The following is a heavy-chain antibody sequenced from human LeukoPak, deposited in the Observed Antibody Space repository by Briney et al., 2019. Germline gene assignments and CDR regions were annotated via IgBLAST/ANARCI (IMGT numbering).Heavy chain of an antibody. J-gene: IGHJ6*03. CDR3: ARHNYEGPYYYYMDV. D-gene: IGHD4-11*01. Sequence: GGSLRLSCAASGFTFSSYEMNWVRQAPGKGLEWVSYISSSGSTIYYADSVKGRFTISRDNAKNSLYLQMNSLRAEDTAVYYCARHNYEGPYYYYMDVWGKGTTVTISS. CDR1: GFTFSSYE. V-gene: IGHV3-48*03. CDR2: ISSSGSTI.